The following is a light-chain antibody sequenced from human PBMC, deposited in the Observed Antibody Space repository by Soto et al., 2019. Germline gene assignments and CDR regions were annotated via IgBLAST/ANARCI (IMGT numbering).Light chain of an antibody. CDR1: NIDVGGNNY. V-gene: IGLV2-8*01. Sequence: QSVLTQPPSASGSPGQSVTISCTGTNIDVGGNNYVAWYQQHPGTAPKVIIYEVTKRPSGVPDRFIGSKSGNTASLTISGLQAEDEADYFCSSYASNNILLVFGTGTQLTVL. CDR3: SSYASNNILLV. CDR2: EVT. J-gene: IGLJ6*01.